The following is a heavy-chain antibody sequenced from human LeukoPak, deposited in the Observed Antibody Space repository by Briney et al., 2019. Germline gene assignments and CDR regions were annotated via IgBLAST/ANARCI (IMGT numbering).Heavy chain of an antibody. J-gene: IGHJ3*02. CDR3: ARANKIIGTTGRAFDI. D-gene: IGHD1-20*01. CDR1: GYTFTSYG. CDR2: IIPVFRTA. Sequence: GASVTVSCKASGYTFTSYGISWVRQAPGQGLEWMGGIIPVFRTANYAQKFQGRVTITADELTTTFYMEVSSLRSEDTAVYYCARANKIIGTTGRAFDIWGPGTMVTVSS. V-gene: IGHV1-69*13.